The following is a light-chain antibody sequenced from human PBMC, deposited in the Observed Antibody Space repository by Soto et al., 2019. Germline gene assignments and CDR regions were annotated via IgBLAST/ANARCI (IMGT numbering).Light chain of an antibody. V-gene: IGKV1-5*03. CDR1: QSVINW. CDR3: QQYNSYWT. J-gene: IGKJ1*01. CDR2: KAS. Sequence: DIHMTQSPSTLSASVGDRVTITCRASQSVINWLAWYQQKPGKAPKLLIYKASSSESGVPSRFSGSGSGTEFTLTISSLQPDDFATYYCQQYNSYWTFGQGTKVDIK.